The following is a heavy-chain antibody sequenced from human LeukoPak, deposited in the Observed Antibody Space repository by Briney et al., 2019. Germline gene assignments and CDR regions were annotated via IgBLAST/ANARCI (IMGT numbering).Heavy chain of an antibody. J-gene: IGHJ4*02. CDR2: INHSGST. CDR1: GGSFSGYY. V-gene: IGHV4-34*01. D-gene: IGHD6-19*01. CDR3: AREIGLASSGYDY. Sequence: SETLSLTCAVYGGSFSGYYWSWIRQPPGKGLEWIGEINHSGSTDYNPSLKSRVTISVDTSKHQFSLKLSSVTAADTAVYYCAREIGLASSGYDYWGQGTLVTVSS.